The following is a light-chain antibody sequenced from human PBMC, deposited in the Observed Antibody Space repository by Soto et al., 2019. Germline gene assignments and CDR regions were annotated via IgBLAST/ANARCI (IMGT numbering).Light chain of an antibody. J-gene: IGKJ3*01. Sequence: DIVLTQSPGTLSLSPGERATLSCRASQTVSSNNLAWYQQKRGQAPRLLIYGASSRAAAIPDRFRGSGSGTDVPLIISSLAPEDFAVYYCQQYGSSPFTFGPGTAVDIK. CDR2: GAS. V-gene: IGKV3-20*01. CDR1: QTVSSNN. CDR3: QQYGSSPFT.